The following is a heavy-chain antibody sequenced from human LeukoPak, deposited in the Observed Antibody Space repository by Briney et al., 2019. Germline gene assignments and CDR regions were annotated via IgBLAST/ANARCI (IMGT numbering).Heavy chain of an antibody. J-gene: IGHJ6*03. Sequence: SETLSLTCTVSGGSISSGNYYWSWIRQPAGKGLEWIGRIYTSGSTNYNPSLKSRVTISVDTSKNQFSLKLSSVTAADTAVYYCARESWLVPTHYYYYMDVWGKGTTVTVSS. V-gene: IGHV4-61*02. D-gene: IGHD6-19*01. CDR1: GGSISSGNYY. CDR3: ARESWLVPTHYYYYMDV. CDR2: IYTSGST.